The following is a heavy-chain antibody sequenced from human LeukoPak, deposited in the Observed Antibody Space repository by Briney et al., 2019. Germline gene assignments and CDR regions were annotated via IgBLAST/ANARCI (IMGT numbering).Heavy chain of an antibody. J-gene: IGHJ4*02. CDR2: INWNGGST. V-gene: IGHV3-20*04. D-gene: IGHD3-22*01. Sequence: RSGGSLRLSCAASGFTFDDYGMSWVRQAPGKGLEWVSGINWNGGSTGYADSVRGRFTISRDNAKNSLYLQMNSLRAEDTALYYCARDETSSYYFPGYWGQGTLVTVSS. CDR3: ARDETSSYYFPGY. CDR1: GFTFDDYG.